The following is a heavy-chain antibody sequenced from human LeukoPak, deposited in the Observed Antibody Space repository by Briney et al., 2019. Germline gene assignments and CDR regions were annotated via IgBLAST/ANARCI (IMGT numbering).Heavy chain of an antibody. J-gene: IGHJ4*02. V-gene: IGHV3-48*01. CDR3: ATYSGYDRIFDH. D-gene: IGHD5-12*01. Sequence: PGGSLRLSCAASGFTFSTYGMNWVRQAPGTGLEWVSYISGSSSAIYYTDSVKGRFTISRDNAEKSVYLQMNGLRAEDTAVYYCATYSGYDRIFDHWGQGTLVTVSS. CDR1: GFTFSTYG. CDR2: ISGSSSAI.